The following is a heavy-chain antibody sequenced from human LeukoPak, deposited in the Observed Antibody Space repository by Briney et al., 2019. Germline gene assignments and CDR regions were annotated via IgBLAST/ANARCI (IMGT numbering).Heavy chain of an antibody. CDR3: AGPWGTVVRGVIDY. J-gene: IGHJ4*02. Sequence: SQTLSLTCTVSGASISSGSYYWNWIRQPAGKGLEWIGRTFASGSTNYNPSLKSRVTISLDTSKNQLSLKLSSVTAADTAVYYCAGPWGTVVRGVIDYSGQGTLVTVSS. CDR1: GASISSGSYY. D-gene: IGHD3-10*01. V-gene: IGHV4-61*02. CDR2: TFASGST.